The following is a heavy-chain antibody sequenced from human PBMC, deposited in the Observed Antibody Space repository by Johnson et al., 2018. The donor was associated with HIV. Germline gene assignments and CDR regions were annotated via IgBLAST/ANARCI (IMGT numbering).Heavy chain of an antibody. D-gene: IGHD1-26*01. CDR1: GFTFSSYA. Sequence: VQLVESGGGLVQPGGSLRLSCAASGFTFSSYAMHWVRQPPGKGLEWVSGISWNSGTIGYADSVKGRFIISRDNAKNSLFLQMNSLRAEDTAVYYCARQYRNSGSRTGAFDIWGQGTMVTVSS. CDR3: ARQYRNSGSRTGAFDI. CDR2: ISWNSGTI. J-gene: IGHJ3*02. V-gene: IGHV3-9*01.